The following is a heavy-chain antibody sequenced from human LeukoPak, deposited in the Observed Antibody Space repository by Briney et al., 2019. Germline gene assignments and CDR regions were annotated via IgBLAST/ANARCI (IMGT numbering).Heavy chain of an antibody. V-gene: IGHV3-23*01. CDR2: ISGSGGST. J-gene: IGHJ6*02. CDR1: GFTFSSYA. D-gene: IGHD2-15*01. CDR3: ATCSGGSCYRDYYYYYYGMDV. Sequence: PGGSLRLSCAASGFTFSSYAMSWVRQAPGKGLEWVSAISGSGGSTYYADSVKGRFTISRDNSKNTLYLQMNSLRAEDTAVYYCATCSGGSCYRDYYYYYYGMDVWGQGTTVTVSS.